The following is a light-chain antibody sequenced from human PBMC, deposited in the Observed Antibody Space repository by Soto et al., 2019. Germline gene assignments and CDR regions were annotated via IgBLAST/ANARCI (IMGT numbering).Light chain of an antibody. J-gene: IGKJ2*01. CDR2: GAS. V-gene: IGKV3-20*01. CDR1: QSVSSRN. Sequence: EIVLTQSPGTLSLSPGEGATLSCRASQSVSSRNLAWFRQKPGQAPRLLIYGASNRAPGIPDRFSGSGSGTDFSLTVNRVEPEDIAVYYCQAYCDSPPAYTFGQGTKLQIK. CDR3: QAYCDSPPAYT.